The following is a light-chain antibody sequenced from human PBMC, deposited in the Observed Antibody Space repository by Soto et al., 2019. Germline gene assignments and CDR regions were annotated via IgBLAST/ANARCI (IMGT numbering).Light chain of an antibody. CDR3: QQYNNWPWT. CDR2: GAS. J-gene: IGKJ1*01. CDR1: QSVSSN. Sequence: ELVLTQSQGTLYLSPGERATLSCRASQSVSSNLAWYQQKPGQAPRLLIYGASTRATGIPARFSGSGSGTEFTLTISSLQSEDFAVYYCQQYNNWPWTFGQGTKVDIK. V-gene: IGKV3-15*01.